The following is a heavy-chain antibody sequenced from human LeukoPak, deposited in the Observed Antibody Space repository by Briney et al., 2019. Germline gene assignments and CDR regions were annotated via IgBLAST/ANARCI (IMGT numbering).Heavy chain of an antibody. CDR2: IYYSGST. J-gene: IGHJ4*02. D-gene: IGHD6-13*01. CDR1: GGSVSSGFYH. Sequence: PSETLSLTCTVSGGSVSSGFYHWGWIRQPPGKCLEWIATIYYSGSTYYNPSLKSRVTISADTSQNQFSLRLTSVTAADTALYYCARVSTIWHGSFDYWGQGTLVTVSS. CDR3: ARVSTIWHGSFDY. V-gene: IGHV4-39*01.